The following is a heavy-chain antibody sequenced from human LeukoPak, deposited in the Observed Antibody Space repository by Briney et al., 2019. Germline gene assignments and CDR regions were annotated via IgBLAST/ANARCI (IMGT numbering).Heavy chain of an antibody. CDR3: ARVVRITMVRGVHYGMDV. V-gene: IGHV4-61*02. J-gene: IGHJ6*02. Sequence: PSQTLSLTCTVSGGSISSGSYYWSWIRQPAGKGLEWIGRIYTSGSTNYNPSLKSRVTISVDTSKNQFSLKLSSVTAADTAVYYCARVVRITMVRGVHYGMDVWGQGTTVTVSS. CDR1: GGSISSGSYY. CDR2: IYTSGST. D-gene: IGHD3-10*01.